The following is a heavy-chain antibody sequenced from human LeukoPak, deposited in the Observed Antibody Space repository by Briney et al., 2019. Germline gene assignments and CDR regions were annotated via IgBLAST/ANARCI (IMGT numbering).Heavy chain of an antibody. D-gene: IGHD2-2*01. V-gene: IGHV2-70*11. CDR2: IDWDDDR. Sequence: SGPALVKPTQTLTLTCSFSGFSLRTSGMCVSWILRSPGKAREWLARIDWDDDRYYSTSLKTRLTTSKDTPKNQVVLTMTNMDPVDTATYYCARLTYCSSTSCYYFDYWGQGTLVTVSS. CDR3: ARLTYCSSTSCYYFDY. J-gene: IGHJ4*02. CDR1: GFSLRTSGMC.